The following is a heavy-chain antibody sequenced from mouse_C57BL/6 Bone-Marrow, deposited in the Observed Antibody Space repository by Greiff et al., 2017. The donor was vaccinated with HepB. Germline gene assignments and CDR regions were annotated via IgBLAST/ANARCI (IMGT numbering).Heavy chain of an antibody. CDR1: GYAFSSSW. V-gene: IGHV1-82*01. CDR2: IYPGDGDT. CDR3: ARRFAY. Sequence: QVQLQQSGPELVKPGASVKISCTASGYAFSSSWMNWVKQRPGKGLEWIGRIYPGDGDTNYNGKFKGKATLTADKSSSTAYMQLSSLTSEDSAVYFCARRFAYWGQGTLVTVSA. J-gene: IGHJ3*01.